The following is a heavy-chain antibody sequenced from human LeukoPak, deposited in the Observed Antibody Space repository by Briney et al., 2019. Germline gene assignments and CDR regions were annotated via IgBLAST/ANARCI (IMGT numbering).Heavy chain of an antibody. CDR3: AKDWGSSSWYGDEYFQH. J-gene: IGHJ1*01. Sequence: GGSLRLSCAASGFTFSSYAMSWVRQAPGKGLEWVSAISGSGGSTYYADSVKGRFTISRDNSKNTLYLQMNSLRAEDMAVYYCAKDWGSSSWYGDEYFQHWGQGTLVTVSS. D-gene: IGHD6-13*01. V-gene: IGHV3-23*01. CDR2: ISGSGGST. CDR1: GFTFSSYA.